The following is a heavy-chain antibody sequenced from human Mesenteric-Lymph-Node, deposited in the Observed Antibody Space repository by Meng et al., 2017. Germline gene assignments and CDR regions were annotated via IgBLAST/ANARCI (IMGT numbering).Heavy chain of an antibody. CDR1: GYTFTSYG. Sequence: ASVKVSCKASGYTFTSYGISWVRQAPGQGLEWMGIINPSGGSTSYAQKFQGRVTMTRDTSTSTVYMELSSLRSEDTAVYYCARSSPFDTMGDYWGRGTLVTVSS. D-gene: IGHD3-10*01. V-gene: IGHV1-46*01. J-gene: IGHJ4*02. CDR3: ARSSPFDTMGDY. CDR2: INPSGGST.